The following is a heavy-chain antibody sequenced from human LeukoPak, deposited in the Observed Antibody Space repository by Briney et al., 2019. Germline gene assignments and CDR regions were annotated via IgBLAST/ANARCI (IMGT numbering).Heavy chain of an antibody. V-gene: IGHV3-15*01. CDR1: GFTFRDYT. CDR3: TGRDGYNFFFVY. J-gene: IGHJ4*02. Sequence: GGSLRLSCAASGFTFRDYTMDWVRRAPGKGLEWVGRIKSKTDGGTTDYAAPVKGRFTISRDDSKNTLYLQMNSLKTEDTAVYYCTGRDGYNFFFVYWGQGTLVTVSS. D-gene: IGHD5-24*01. CDR2: IKSKTDGGTT.